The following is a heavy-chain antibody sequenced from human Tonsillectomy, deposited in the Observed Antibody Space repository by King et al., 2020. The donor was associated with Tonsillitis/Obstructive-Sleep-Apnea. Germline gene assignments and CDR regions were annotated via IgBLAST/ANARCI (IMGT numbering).Heavy chain of an antibody. CDR2: IYYSGST. CDR1: GGSVSSGSYY. J-gene: IGHJ4*02. V-gene: IGHV4-61*01. CDR3: ARTVATSRSYYFDY. Sequence: VQLQESGPGLVKPSETLSLTCTVSGGSVSSGSYYWSWIRQPPGKGLEWIGYIYYSGSTNYNPSLKSRVTISVDTSKNQFSLKLSPVTAADTAVYYCARTVATSRSYYFDYWGQGTLVTVSS. D-gene: IGHD5-12*01.